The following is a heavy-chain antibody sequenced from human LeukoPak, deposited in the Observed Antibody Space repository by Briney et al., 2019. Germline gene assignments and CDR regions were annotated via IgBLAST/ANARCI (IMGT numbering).Heavy chain of an antibody. Sequence: GGSLRLSCAASGFTFSSYAMSWVRQAPGKGLEWISVIFNDGLTYYADSVKGRFTISRDTSKNTLYLQMNSLTADDTAVFYCARVNSGDFDYWGQGTLVTASS. CDR2: IFNDGLT. CDR1: GFTFSSYA. J-gene: IGHJ4*02. V-gene: IGHV3-53*01. D-gene: IGHD1-26*01. CDR3: ARVNSGDFDY.